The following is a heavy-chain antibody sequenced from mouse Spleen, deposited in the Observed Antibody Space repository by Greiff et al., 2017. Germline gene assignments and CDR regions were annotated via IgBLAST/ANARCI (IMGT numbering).Heavy chain of an antibody. CDR3: ARREEYYGSSTGYYFDY. V-gene: IGHV1-39*01. Sequence: VQLQQSGPELVKPGASVKISCKASGYSFPDYNMNWVKQSNGKSLEWIGVINPNYGTTSYNQKFKGKATLTVDQSSSTAYMQLNSLTSEDSAVYYCARREEYYGSSTGYYFDYWGQGTTLTVSS. J-gene: IGHJ2*01. CDR1: GYSFPDYN. D-gene: IGHD1-1*01. CDR2: INPNYGTT.